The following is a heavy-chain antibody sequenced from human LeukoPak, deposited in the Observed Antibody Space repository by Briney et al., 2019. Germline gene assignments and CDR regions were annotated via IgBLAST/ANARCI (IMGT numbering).Heavy chain of an antibody. Sequence: GGSLRLSCAASAFTFNTYWMHWVRQAPGKGLEWVANINQDGREKYYVDSVKGRFTISRDNAKNTLYLQMNSLRAEDTAVYYCARGGGYSYGSFDYWGQGTLVTVSS. D-gene: IGHD5-18*01. V-gene: IGHV3-7*01. CDR3: ARGGGYSYGSFDY. CDR1: AFTFNTYW. CDR2: INQDGREK. J-gene: IGHJ4*02.